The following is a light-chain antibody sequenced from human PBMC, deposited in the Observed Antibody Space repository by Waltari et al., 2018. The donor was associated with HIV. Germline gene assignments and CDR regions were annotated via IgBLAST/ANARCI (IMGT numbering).Light chain of an antibody. Sequence: QSALTQPASVSGSPGQSITISCTGTSSDVGGYNYVSWYQQHPAKAPKLMLYEVSNRPAGVSNRFSGSKVGNTASLTISGLQAEDEADYYCSSYTSSSTSHVFGTGTKVTVL. V-gene: IGLV2-14*01. CDR2: EVS. CDR3: SSYTSSSTSHV. CDR1: SSDVGGYNY. J-gene: IGLJ1*01.